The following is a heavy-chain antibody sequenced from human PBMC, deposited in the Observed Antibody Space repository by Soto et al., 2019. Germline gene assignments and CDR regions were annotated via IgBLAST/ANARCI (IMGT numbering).Heavy chain of an antibody. CDR1: GGSISSSSYY. V-gene: IGHV4-39*02. J-gene: IGHJ3*02. CDR3: ARDDYFWGRYWDDAFDI. D-gene: IGHD3-16*01. Sequence: SETLSLTCTVSGGSISSSSYYWGWIRQPPRKGLEWIGSIYYSGSTYYNPSHKSRVTISVDTSKNQFSLKLSSVTAADTAVYYCARDDYFWGRYWDDAFDIWGKGTMVPVAS. CDR2: IYYSGST.